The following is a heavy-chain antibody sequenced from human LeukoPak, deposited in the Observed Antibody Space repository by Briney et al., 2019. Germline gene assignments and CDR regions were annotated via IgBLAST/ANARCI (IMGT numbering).Heavy chain of an antibody. CDR1: GGSFSGYY. V-gene: IGHV4-34*01. CDR2: INHSGST. Sequence: SETLSLTCAVYGGSFSGYYWSWIRQPPGKGLEWIGEINHSGSTNYNPSLKSRVTISVATSKNQFSLKLSSVTAADTAVYYCARTSNYWFDPWGQGTLVTVSS. J-gene: IGHJ5*02. D-gene: IGHD4/OR15-4a*01. CDR3: ARTSNYWFDP.